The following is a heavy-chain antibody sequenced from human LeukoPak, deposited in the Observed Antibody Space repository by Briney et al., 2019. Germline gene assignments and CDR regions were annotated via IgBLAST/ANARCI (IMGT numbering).Heavy chain of an antibody. V-gene: IGHV3-66*02. Sequence: PGGSLRLSCAASGFTVSSNYMSWVRQAPGKGLEWVSVIYSGGSTYYADSVKGRFTIFRDNSKNTLYLQMNSLRAEDTAVYYCASEGGYTVTTGNYYMDVWGKGTTVTVSS. J-gene: IGHJ6*03. D-gene: IGHD4-17*01. CDR3: ASEGGYTVTTGNYYMDV. CDR2: IYSGGST. CDR1: GFTVSSNY.